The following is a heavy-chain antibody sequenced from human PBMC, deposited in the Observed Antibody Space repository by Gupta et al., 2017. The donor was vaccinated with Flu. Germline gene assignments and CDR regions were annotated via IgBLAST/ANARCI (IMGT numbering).Heavy chain of an antibody. CDR2: IIPIFDTA. V-gene: IGHV1-69*06. Sequence: AISWVRQAPGQGLEWMGGIIPIFDTANYAQKFQGRVTITADKSTSTAYMELSSLRSEDTAVFYCARGYCSSTSCYRYYMDVWGKGTTVTVSS. CDR3: ARGYCSSTSCYRYYMDV. J-gene: IGHJ6*03. CDR1: A. D-gene: IGHD2-2*01.